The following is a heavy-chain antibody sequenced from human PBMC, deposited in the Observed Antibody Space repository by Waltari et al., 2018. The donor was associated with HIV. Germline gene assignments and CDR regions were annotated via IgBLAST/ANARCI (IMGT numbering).Heavy chain of an antibody. D-gene: IGHD3-10*01. Sequence: EVQLVESGGDLVKPGGCLRLSCAGSGLSFDKDWMTWVRQAPGKGLEWVGRIRSKTDGGTADYAAVVKGRFTISRDDSGNTLYLQMSSLEVEDTAVYYCTTEEGYASGTFLDYWGQGTLVTVSS. CDR3: TTEEGYASGTFLDY. CDR1: GLSFDKDW. J-gene: IGHJ4*02. CDR2: IRSKTDGGTA. V-gene: IGHV3-15*01.